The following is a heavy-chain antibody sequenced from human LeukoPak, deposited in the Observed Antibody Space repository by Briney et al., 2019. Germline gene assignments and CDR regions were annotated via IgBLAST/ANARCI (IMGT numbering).Heavy chain of an antibody. V-gene: IGHV4-34*01. CDR3: ASSLLTADAFDI. CDR1: GGSFSGYY. Sequence: PSETLSLTCAVYGGSFSGYYWSWIRQPPGKGLEWIGEINHSGSTNYNPSLKSRVTISIDTSKNQFSLKLSSVTAADTAVYYCASSLLTADAFDIWGQGPMVTVSS. D-gene: IGHD3-9*01. J-gene: IGHJ3*02. CDR2: INHSGST.